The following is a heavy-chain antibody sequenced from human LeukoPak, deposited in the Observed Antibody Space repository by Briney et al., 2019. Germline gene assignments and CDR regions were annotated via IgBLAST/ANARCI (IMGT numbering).Heavy chain of an antibody. CDR1: GGSISSAIYY. CDR3: ARGRDEYKIGN. D-gene: IGHD5-24*01. J-gene: IGHJ4*02. Sequence: SETLSLTCTVSGGSISSAIYYWSWIRQPPGKGLEWIGYIFSSGTTNYNPSLKSRVTMSVDTSKNQFSLKMSSVTAADTAVYFCARGRDEYKIGNWGQGTLVTVSS. V-gene: IGHV4-61*01. CDR2: IFSSGTT.